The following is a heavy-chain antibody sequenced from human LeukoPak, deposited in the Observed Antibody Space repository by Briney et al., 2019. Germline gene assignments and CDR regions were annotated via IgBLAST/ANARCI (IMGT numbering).Heavy chain of an antibody. CDR2: ISSSSSTI. J-gene: IGHJ3*02. CDR3: ARDRYSGSYESMGGFDI. CDR1: GFTFSSYS. Sequence: GGSLRLSCAASGFTFSSYSMNWVRQAPGKGLEWVSYISSSSSTIYYADSVKGRFTISRDNAKNSLYLQMNSLRAEDTAVYYCARDRYSGSYESMGGFDIWGQGTMVTVSS. V-gene: IGHV3-48*04. D-gene: IGHD1-26*01.